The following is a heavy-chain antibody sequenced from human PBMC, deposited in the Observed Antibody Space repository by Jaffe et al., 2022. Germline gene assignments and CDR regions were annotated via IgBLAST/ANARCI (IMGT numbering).Heavy chain of an antibody. CDR1: GYSFTSYW. D-gene: IGHD3-9*01. J-gene: IGHJ2*01. V-gene: IGHV5-51*01. CDR3: VRQTFTGYDILTGYPIGPWYFDL. CDR2: IYPGDSDT. Sequence: EVQLVQSGAEVKKPGESLKISCKGSGYSFTSYWIGWVRQMPGKGLEWMGIIYPGDSDTRYSPSFQGQVTISADKSISTAYLQWSSLKASDTAMYYCVRQTFTGYDILTGYPIGPWYFDLWGRGTLVTVSS.